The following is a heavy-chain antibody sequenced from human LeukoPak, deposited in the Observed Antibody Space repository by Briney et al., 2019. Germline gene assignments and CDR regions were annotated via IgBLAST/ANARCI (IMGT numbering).Heavy chain of an antibody. J-gene: IGHJ4*02. CDR2: ISAYNGNT. CDR3: ARDHSVTTVSGFGY. Sequence: GASVKVSCKASGYTFTGYYMHWVRQAPGQGLEWMGWISAYNGNTNYAQKLQGRVTMTTDTSTSTAYMELRSLRSDDTAVYYCARDHSVTTVSGFGYWGQGTLVTVSS. D-gene: IGHD4-17*01. CDR1: GYTFTGYY. V-gene: IGHV1-18*04.